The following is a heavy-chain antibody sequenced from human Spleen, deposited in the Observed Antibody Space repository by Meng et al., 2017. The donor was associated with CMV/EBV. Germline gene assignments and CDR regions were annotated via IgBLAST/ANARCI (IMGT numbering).Heavy chain of an antibody. Sequence: SGFTFSSYAVTWVRQAPGKGLEWVSTISHTGGTTYYADSMKDRFTISRDNSENTLFLQMNSLRAEDTAIYYCAKDHWATSSGTFDYWGQGTLVTVSS. CDR1: GFTFSSYA. V-gene: IGHV3-23*01. J-gene: IGHJ4*02. CDR2: ISHTGGTT. D-gene: IGHD3-22*01. CDR3: AKDHWATSSGTFDY.